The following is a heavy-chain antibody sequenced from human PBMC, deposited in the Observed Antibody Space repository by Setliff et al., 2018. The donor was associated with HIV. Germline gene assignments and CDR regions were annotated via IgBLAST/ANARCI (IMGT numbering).Heavy chain of an antibody. J-gene: IGHJ3*02. Sequence: GGSLRLSCGASGFRFSDYWMTWVRQAPGRGLESVANIKQDGSEKFYVDSVKGRFTISRDNAKNSLYLQMNSLRAEDTAVYYCVRDLHFAFDIWGQGTMVTVSS. D-gene: IGHD3-3*02. CDR1: GFRFSDYW. V-gene: IGHV3-7*01. CDR3: VRDLHFAFDI. CDR2: IKQDGSEK.